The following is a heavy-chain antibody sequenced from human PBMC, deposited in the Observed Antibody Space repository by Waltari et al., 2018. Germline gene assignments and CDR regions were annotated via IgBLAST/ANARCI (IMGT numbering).Heavy chain of an antibody. CDR2: VFHSGT. D-gene: IGHD3-3*01. CDR1: GYSISSGYY. V-gene: IGHV4-38-2*02. J-gene: IGHJ5*02. CDR3: ARSASNFFDP. Sequence: QVQLQESGPGLGKPSETLSLICSVSGYSISSGYYWGWIRQPPGKGLEWLGSVFHSGTFYNPSLRSRVTISLDTSKNQFSLKVSSVTASDTAVYFCARSASNFFDPWGQGALVTVSS.